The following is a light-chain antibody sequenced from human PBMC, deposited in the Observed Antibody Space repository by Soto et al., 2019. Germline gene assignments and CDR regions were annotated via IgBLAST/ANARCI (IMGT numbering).Light chain of an antibody. CDR2: SAS. Sequence: EIVLTQSPGTLSLSPGERATLSCRASQSLSGGYLAWFQQKPGQTPRLLIYSASNMATGIPDRFSDSGSGTDFTLTISRLEPEDFVVYYCQQNGSLPSTFGQWPRLEIK. V-gene: IGKV3-20*01. CDR3: QQNGSLPST. CDR1: QSLSGGY. J-gene: IGKJ5*01.